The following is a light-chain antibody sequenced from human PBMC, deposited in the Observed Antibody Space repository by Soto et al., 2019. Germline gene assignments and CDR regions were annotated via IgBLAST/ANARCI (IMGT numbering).Light chain of an antibody. J-gene: IGLJ2*01. CDR2: DVS. CDR3: CSYAGSYTFMV. CDR1: SSDVGGYNY. V-gene: IGLV2-11*01. Sequence: QSALTQPRSVSGSPGQSVTISCTGTSSDVGGYNYVSWYQQHPGKAPKLMIYDVSKRPSGVPDRFSGSKSVNTASLTISGLQAEDEADYYCCSYAGSYTFMVFGGGTKLTVL.